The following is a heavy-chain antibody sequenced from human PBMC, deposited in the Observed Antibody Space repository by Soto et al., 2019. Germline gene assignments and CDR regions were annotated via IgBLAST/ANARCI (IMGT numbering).Heavy chain of an antibody. V-gene: IGHV4-39*01. CDR3: ARHVWPRDRLFDP. J-gene: IGHJ5*02. CDR2: IYYTGST. Sequence: LSLTCTVSGDSISSNNYYWAWIRQPPGKGLEWIGSIYYTGSTYYDPSLKSRVTISVDTSKNQFSLKLNSATAADTAVYYCARHVWPRDRLFDPWGQGTLVTVSS. CDR1: GDSISSNNYY. D-gene: IGHD3-16*01.